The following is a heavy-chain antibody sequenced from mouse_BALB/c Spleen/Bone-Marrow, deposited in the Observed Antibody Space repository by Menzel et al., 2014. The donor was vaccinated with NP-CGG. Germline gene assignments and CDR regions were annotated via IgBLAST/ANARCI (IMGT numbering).Heavy chain of an antibody. J-gene: IGHJ2*01. CDR2: IYPGDGDT. CDR3: ARGGISVDY. V-gene: IGHV1-80*01. CDR1: GYVFSTYW. Sequence: QVQLQQSGAELVRPGSSVKISCESSGYVFSTYWINWVKQRPGQGLVWIGQIYPGDGDTDYNGKFKDKATLTADKSSNTAYMQLSSLTSEDSAVYFCARGGISVDYWGQGTTLTVSS.